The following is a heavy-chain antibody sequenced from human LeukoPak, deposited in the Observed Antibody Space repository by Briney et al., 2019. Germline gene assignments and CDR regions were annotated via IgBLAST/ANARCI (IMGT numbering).Heavy chain of an antibody. Sequence: SETLSLTCTVSGGSISSYYWSWTRQPPGKGLEWIGYIYYSGSTNYNPSLKSRVTISVDTSKNQFSLKLSSVTAADTAVYYCARVSVVYFDWLSKDYYYYYGMDVWGQGTTVTVSS. D-gene: IGHD3-9*01. J-gene: IGHJ6*02. CDR2: IYYSGST. CDR1: GGSISSYY. CDR3: ARVSVVYFDWLSKDYYYYYGMDV. V-gene: IGHV4-59*01.